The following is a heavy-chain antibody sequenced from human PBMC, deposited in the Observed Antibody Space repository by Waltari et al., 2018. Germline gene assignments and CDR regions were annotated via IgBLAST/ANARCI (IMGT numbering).Heavy chain of an antibody. CDR3: AKSRGFEY. CDR1: GFTFSRYW. V-gene: IGHV3-7*01. CDR2: INYDGNQK. Sequence: EVQLVESGGGLVQPGGSLRLSCGASGFTFSRYWMSWVRQTPGKGLEWVANINYDGNQKYYVDSVKGRFTISRDNAKNSVYLQMNSLRVEDTAVYYCAKSRGFEYWGQGTLITVSS. D-gene: IGHD2-2*01. J-gene: IGHJ4*02.